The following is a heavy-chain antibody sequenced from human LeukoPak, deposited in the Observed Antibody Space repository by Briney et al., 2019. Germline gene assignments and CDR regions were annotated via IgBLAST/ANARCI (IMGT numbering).Heavy chain of an antibody. Sequence: GGSLRLSCAASGFTFGPYSMNWVRQAPGKGLEWTSYITISSSTIYYADSVKGRFTISRDNAKNSLYLQMNSLRAEDTAVYYCATSVSGALYYFDYWGQGTLVTVSS. CDR3: ATSVSGALYYFDY. V-gene: IGHV3-48*04. CDR2: ITISSSTI. D-gene: IGHD3-10*01. CDR1: GFTFGPYS. J-gene: IGHJ4*02.